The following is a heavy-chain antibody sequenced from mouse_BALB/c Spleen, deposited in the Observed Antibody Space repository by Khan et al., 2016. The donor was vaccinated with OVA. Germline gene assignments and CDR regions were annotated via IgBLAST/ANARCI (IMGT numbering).Heavy chain of an antibody. CDR3: ARNREPDYFDY. CDR1: GFSLTNYA. CDR2: IWAGGST. V-gene: IGHV2-9*02. J-gene: IGHJ2*01. Sequence: QVQLKQSGPGLVAPSQSLSITCTVTGFSLTNYAIHWIRQPPGKNLEWLGLIWAGGSTNYNSALMSRLSISKDNSKSQVFLKMNSLHAHDTAIYYCARNREPDYFDYWGQGTTLTVSS.